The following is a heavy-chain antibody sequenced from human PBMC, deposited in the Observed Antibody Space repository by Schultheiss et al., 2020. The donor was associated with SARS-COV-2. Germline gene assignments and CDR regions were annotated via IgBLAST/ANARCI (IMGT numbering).Heavy chain of an antibody. CDR1: GFSLSTSGMR. Sequence: SGPTLVKPTQTITLTCTFSGFSLSTSGMRVSWIRQPPGKALEWLARIDWDDDKFYSTSLKTRLTISKDTSKNQVVLTMTNMDPVDTATYYCARTLGYCSSTSCSDWFDPWGQGTLVTVSS. CDR3: ARTLGYCSSTSCSDWFDP. V-gene: IGHV2-70*04. J-gene: IGHJ5*02. CDR2: IDWDDDK. D-gene: IGHD2-2*01.